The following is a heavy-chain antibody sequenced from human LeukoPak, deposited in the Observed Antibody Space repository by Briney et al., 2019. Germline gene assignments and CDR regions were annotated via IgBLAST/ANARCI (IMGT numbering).Heavy chain of an antibody. Sequence: GGSLRLSCAASGFAFSSYEMNWVRQAPGKGLEWVSYISSSGSTICYADSVKGRFTISRDNAKNSLYLQMNSLRAEDTAVYYCAELGITMIGGVWGKGTTVTISS. D-gene: IGHD3-10*02. V-gene: IGHV3-48*03. CDR1: GFAFSSYE. J-gene: IGHJ6*04. CDR3: AELGITMIGGV. CDR2: ISSSGSTI.